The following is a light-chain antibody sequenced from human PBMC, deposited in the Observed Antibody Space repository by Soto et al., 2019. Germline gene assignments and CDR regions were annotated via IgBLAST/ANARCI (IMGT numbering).Light chain of an antibody. V-gene: IGKV3-20*01. Sequence: EIVLTQSPGTLSLSPGERATLSCRASQSVSSSSLAWYQQKPGQAPRLLIYGASSRATGIPDRFSGSGSGTDFTLTISRLEPKDFAVYYCQQYGSSPLTFGGGTKVEIK. CDR3: QQYGSSPLT. CDR2: GAS. CDR1: QSVSSSS. J-gene: IGKJ4*01.